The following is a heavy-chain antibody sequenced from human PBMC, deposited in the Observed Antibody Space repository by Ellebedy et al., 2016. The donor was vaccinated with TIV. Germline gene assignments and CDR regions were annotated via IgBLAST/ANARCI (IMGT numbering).Heavy chain of an antibody. Sequence: MPSETLSLTCSVSGDSFTSFYWNWIRQPPGKGLEWIGYINYLGTTNYSPSLKSGATISVDTSKNQFSLQLRSVTAADTAVYFCAREEKVGYWYFDLWGRGTQVTVSS. CDR1: GDSFTSFY. J-gene: IGHJ2*01. CDR3: AREEKVGYWYFDL. CDR2: INYLGTT. V-gene: IGHV4-59*01.